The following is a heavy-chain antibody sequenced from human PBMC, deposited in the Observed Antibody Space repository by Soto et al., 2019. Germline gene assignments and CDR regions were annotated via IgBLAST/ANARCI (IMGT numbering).Heavy chain of an antibody. J-gene: IGHJ6*02. Sequence: GGSLRLSCAASVFTFSRYSMTWVRQAPEKGTKRLSYISGSGGSTYYADSVKGRFTISRDNSKNTLYLQMNSLRAEDTAVYSCANLMIRGGREPVPETIDSLRVWGQGTTVTVPS. D-gene: IGHD3-10*01. CDR1: VFTFSRYS. CDR2: ISGSGGST. CDR3: ANLMIRGGREPVPETIDSLRV. V-gene: IGHV3-23*01.